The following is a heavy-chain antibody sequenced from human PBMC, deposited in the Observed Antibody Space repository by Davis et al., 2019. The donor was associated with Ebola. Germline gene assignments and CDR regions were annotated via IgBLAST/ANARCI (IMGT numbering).Heavy chain of an antibody. D-gene: IGHD1-26*01. CDR1: GFTFDIYA. Sequence: GESLKISCAASGFTFDIYAMAWVRRAPGKGLEWVSTIRPSGGRTYYISSVRGRFTISRDNSKNSLYLQMNSLRTEDTALYYCVSGPFDYWGPGTLVTVSS. CDR3: VSGPFDY. CDR2: IRPSGGRT. V-gene: IGHV3-43*02. J-gene: IGHJ4*02.